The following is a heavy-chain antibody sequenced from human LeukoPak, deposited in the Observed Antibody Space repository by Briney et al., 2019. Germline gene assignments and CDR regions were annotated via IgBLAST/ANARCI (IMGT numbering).Heavy chain of an antibody. CDR3: ARDPYSGTYSDYYYYYMDV. Sequence: GGSLRLSCAASGFTFSSYAMSWVRQAPGKGLEWVSAISGSGGSTYYADSVKGRFTISRDNSKNTLYLQMNSLRAEDTAVYYCARDPYSGTYSDYYYYYMDVWGKGTTVTVSS. V-gene: IGHV3-23*01. J-gene: IGHJ6*03. CDR2: ISGSGGST. CDR1: GFTFSSYA. D-gene: IGHD1-26*01.